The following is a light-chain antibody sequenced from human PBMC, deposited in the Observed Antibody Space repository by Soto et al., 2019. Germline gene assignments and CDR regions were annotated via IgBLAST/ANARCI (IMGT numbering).Light chain of an antibody. CDR2: EVS. CDR3: NSYTSSSTYV. V-gene: IGLV2-14*01. CDR1: SSDVGGYNY. J-gene: IGLJ1*01. Sequence: QSVLTQPASVSGSPGQSITISCSGTSSDVGGYNYVSWYQHHPGKAPKLMIYEVSNRPSGTSYRFSGSKSGNTASLTISGLQAEDEADYYCNSYTSSSTYVFGTGTKLTVL.